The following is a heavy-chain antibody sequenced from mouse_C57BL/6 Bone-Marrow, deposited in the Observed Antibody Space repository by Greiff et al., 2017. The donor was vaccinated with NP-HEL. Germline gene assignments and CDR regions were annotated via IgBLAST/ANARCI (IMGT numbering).Heavy chain of an antibody. V-gene: IGHV1-76*01. CDR1: GYTFTDYY. CDR2: IYPGSGNT. CDR3: VTTVVAIDY. D-gene: IGHD1-1*01. Sequence: QVQLQQSGAELVRPGASVKLSCKASGYTFTDYYINWVKQRPGQGLEWIARIYPGSGNTYYNEKFKGKATLTAEKSSSTAYMQLSSLTSEDSAVYFCVTTVVAIDYWGQGTTLTVSS. J-gene: IGHJ2*01.